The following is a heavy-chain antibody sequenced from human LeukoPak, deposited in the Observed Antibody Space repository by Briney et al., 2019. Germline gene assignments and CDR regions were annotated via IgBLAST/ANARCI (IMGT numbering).Heavy chain of an antibody. CDR3: AWNHYMDV. V-gene: IGHV4-61*02. D-gene: IGHD1-1*01. CDR1: GVSISSGTNY. Sequence: SETLSLTCTVSGVSISSGTNYWSWIRQPAGKGLEWIGRIYSSGSTNYNPSLKSRVTMSLDTSKNQFSLTLSSVTAADTAIYFCAWNHYMDVWGKGTAVTISS. CDR2: IYSSGST. J-gene: IGHJ6*03.